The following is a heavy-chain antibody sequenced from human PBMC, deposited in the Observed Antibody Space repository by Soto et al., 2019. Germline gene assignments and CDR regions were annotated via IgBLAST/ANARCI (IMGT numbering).Heavy chain of an antibody. CDR3: ASRGVRSIPTIDY. CDR1: GFTISSYW. Sequence: GGSLRLSCAASGFTISSYWMHWVRQAPGKGLVWVSRINSDGSSTSYADSVKGRFTISRDNAKNTLYLQMNSLRAEDTAVYYCASRGVRSIPTIDYWGQGTLVTVSS. V-gene: IGHV3-74*01. J-gene: IGHJ4*02. CDR2: INSDGSST. D-gene: IGHD2-2*01.